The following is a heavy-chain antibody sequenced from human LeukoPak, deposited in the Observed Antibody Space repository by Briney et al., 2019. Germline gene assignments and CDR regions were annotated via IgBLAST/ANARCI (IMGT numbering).Heavy chain of an antibody. D-gene: IGHD3-22*01. Sequence: SETLSLTCTVSGGSISSGGYYWSWIRQPPGKGLEWIGYIYHSGSTYYNPSPKSRVTISVDTSKNQFSLKLSSVTAADTAVYYCARANSDYYDSSGYYYDYWGQGTLVTVSS. J-gene: IGHJ4*02. CDR3: ARANSDYYDSSGYYYDY. CDR1: GGSISSGGYY. CDR2: IYHSGST. V-gene: IGHV4-30-2*01.